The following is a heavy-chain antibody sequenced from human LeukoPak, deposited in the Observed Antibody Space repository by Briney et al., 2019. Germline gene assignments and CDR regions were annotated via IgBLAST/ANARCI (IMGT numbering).Heavy chain of an antibody. D-gene: IGHD3-10*01. CDR1: GYTFTSYY. CDR3: ARAGYYYGSGSYIDI. V-gene: IGHV1-46*01. Sequence: ASVNVSCKASGYTFTSYYMHWVRQAPGQGLEWMGIINPSGGSTSYAQKFQGRVTMTRDTSTSIVYMELSSLRSEDTAVYYCARAGYYYGSGSYIDIWGQGTMVTVSS. J-gene: IGHJ3*02. CDR2: INPSGGST.